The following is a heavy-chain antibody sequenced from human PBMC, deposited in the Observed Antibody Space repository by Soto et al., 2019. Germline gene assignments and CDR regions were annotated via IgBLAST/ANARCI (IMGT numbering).Heavy chain of an antibody. Sequence: GGSLRLSCAASGFTFSSYGMHWVRQAPGEGLEWVAVISYDGSNKYYADSVKGRFTISRDNSKNTLYLQMNSLRAEDTAVYYCAKDAGIAARLYYYGMDVWGQGTTVTVSS. CDR2: ISYDGSNK. D-gene: IGHD6-6*01. CDR3: AKDAGIAARLYYYGMDV. J-gene: IGHJ6*02. V-gene: IGHV3-30*18. CDR1: GFTFSSYG.